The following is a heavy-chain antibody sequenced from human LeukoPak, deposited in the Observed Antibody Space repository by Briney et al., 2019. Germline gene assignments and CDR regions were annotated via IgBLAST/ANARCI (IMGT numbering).Heavy chain of an antibody. Sequence: ASVKLSCKASGYTFTSYDFNWVRQATGQGLEWMGWMNPNSGNTGYAQKFQGSVTITRNTCISTAYMELSSLRSEDTAVYFCARGAFARGYYYYMDVWSKGTTVTI. CDR1: GYTFTSYD. CDR2: MNPNSGNT. CDR3: ARGAFARGYYYYMDV. J-gene: IGHJ6*03. V-gene: IGHV1-8*03. D-gene: IGHD2-21*01.